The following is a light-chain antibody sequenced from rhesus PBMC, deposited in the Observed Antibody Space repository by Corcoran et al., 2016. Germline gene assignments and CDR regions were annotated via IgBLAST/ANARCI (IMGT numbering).Light chain of an antibody. CDR2: DAS. V-gene: IGKV3-42*02. Sequence: ETVVTQSPATLSLSPGERATLSCRASQSVGSNLAWYQQKPGQAPRRLIYDASRRARGIPDNFSGSGSGTEFTLTISSLEPEDVGLYYCQQYNSWYSFGQGTKVEIK. CDR3: QQYNSWYS. J-gene: IGKJ2*01. CDR1: QSVGSN.